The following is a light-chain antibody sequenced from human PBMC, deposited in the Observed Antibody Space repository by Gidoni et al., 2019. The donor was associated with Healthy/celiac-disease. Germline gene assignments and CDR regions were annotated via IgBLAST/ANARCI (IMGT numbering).Light chain of an antibody. CDR2: DAS. Sequence: DIQMTQSPSSLSASVGDRVTITCQARQDISNYLNWYQQKPGKAPKLLIYDASNLETGVPARFSGSGSGTDFTFTISRLQPEDTATYYCQQYDNLPFTFGGGTKVEIK. CDR1: QDISNY. CDR3: QQYDNLPFT. J-gene: IGKJ4*01. V-gene: IGKV1-33*01.